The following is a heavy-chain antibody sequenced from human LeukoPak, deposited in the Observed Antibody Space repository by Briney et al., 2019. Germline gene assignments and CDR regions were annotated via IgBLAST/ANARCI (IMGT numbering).Heavy chain of an antibody. CDR1: GFTFSSYA. CDR2: ISYDGSNK. Sequence: GGSLRLSCAASGFTFSSYAMHWVRQAPGRGLEWVAVISYDGSNKYYADSVKGRFTISRDNSKNTLYLQMNSLRAEDTAVYYCARDRVYDSSGPPPLDYWGQGTLVTVSS. D-gene: IGHD3-22*01. J-gene: IGHJ4*02. CDR3: ARDRVYDSSGPPPLDY. V-gene: IGHV3-30*04.